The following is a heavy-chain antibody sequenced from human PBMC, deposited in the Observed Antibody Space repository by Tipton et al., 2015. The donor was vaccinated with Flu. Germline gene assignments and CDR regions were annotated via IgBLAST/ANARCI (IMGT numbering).Heavy chain of an antibody. Sequence: SLRLSCATSGFIFTSTGMHWVRQAPGKGLEWVAVLWYDGTTKYYADSVKGRFTISREDSKNTLYLQMDSLRAEDTAVYYCARQKPNSPNGFDIWGQGTMVTVSS. CDR2: LWYDGTTK. CDR1: GFIFTSTG. CDR3: ARQKPNSPNGFDI. J-gene: IGHJ3*02. V-gene: IGHV3-33*01. D-gene: IGHD2/OR15-2a*01.